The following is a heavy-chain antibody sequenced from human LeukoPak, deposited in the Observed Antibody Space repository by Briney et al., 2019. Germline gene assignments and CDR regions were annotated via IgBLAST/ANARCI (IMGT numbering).Heavy chain of an antibody. CDR1: GFNLHDYG. CDR2: LNWNGGST. J-gene: IGHJ4*02. D-gene: IGHD3-22*01. V-gene: IGHV3-20*04. Sequence: PGGSLRLSCVAPGFNLHDYGMSWVRHAPGKGLEWVSGLNWNGGSTGYADSVKGRFTISRDNAKNSLYLQMNSLRAEDTALYYCAREVSGGYYDSSGYIYWGQGTLVTVSS. CDR3: AREVSGGYYDSSGYIY.